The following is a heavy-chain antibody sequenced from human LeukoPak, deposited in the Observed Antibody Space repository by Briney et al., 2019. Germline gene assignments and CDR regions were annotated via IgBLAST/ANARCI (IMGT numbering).Heavy chain of an antibody. CDR2: IYYSGST. J-gene: IGHJ5*02. Sequence: SETLSLTCTVSGDSINDYYWSWIRQPPGKGLEWIGYIYYSGSTNYNPSLKSRVTISVDTSKNQFSLKLSSVTAADTAVYYCARYARLQSNWFDPWGQGTLVTVSS. CDR1: GDSINDYY. CDR3: ARYARLQSNWFDP. D-gene: IGHD5-24*01. V-gene: IGHV4-59*01.